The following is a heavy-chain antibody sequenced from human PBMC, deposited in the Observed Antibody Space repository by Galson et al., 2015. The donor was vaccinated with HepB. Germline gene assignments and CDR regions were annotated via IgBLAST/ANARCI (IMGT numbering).Heavy chain of an antibody. Sequence: SLRLSCAASGFTFSSYDMHWVRQAPGKGLEWVAVIWYDGSNKYYADSVKGRFTISRDNSKNTLYLQMNSLRAEDTAVYYCARDRGNILRFLEWLLVDYWGQGTLVAVSS. D-gene: IGHD3-3*01. CDR2: IWYDGSNK. CDR3: ARDRGNILRFLEWLLVDY. J-gene: IGHJ4*02. CDR1: GFTFSSYD. V-gene: IGHV3-33*01.